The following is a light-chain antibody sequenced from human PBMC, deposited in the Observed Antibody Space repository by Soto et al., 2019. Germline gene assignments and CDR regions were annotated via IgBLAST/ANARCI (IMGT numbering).Light chain of an antibody. V-gene: IGLV2-23*01. J-gene: IGLJ3*02. Sequence: QSALTQPASVSGSPGQSIAISCTGTSSDVGTYDLVSWYQHHPGKAPKAMIYENNKRPAGVSNRFSASKSGNTASLTIAGLQAEDEAVYYCCSYAGGSNLVFGGGTQLTVL. CDR1: SSDVGTYDL. CDR2: ENN. CDR3: CSYAGGSNLV.